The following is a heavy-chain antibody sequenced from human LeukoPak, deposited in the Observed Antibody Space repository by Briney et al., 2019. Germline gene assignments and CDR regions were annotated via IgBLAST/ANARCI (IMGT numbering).Heavy chain of an antibody. V-gene: IGHV3-23*01. CDR2: IGGSGDDT. D-gene: IGHD4-17*01. Sequence: GGSLRLSCATYGFTLSSYAMSWVRQAPGKGLEWVSAIGGSGDDTYYADSVKGRFTISRDNSKNTLYLQMNSLRAEDTAVYYCARGGDHYGDYVYYWGQGTLVTVSS. CDR1: GFTLSSYA. J-gene: IGHJ4*02. CDR3: ARGGDHYGDYVYY.